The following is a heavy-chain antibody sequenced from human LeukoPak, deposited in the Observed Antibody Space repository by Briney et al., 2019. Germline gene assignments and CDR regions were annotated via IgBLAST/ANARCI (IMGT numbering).Heavy chain of an antibody. CDR3: ARDSPSSGYDFDY. J-gene: IGHJ4*02. Sequence: GGSLRLSCAASGFTFSSYSMNWVRQAPGKGLEWVSSISSSSSYIYYADSVKGRFTISRDDAKNSLYLQMNSLRAEDTAVYYCARDSPSSGYDFDYWGQGTLVTVSS. V-gene: IGHV3-21*01. CDR1: GFTFSSYS. D-gene: IGHD5-12*01. CDR2: ISSSSSYI.